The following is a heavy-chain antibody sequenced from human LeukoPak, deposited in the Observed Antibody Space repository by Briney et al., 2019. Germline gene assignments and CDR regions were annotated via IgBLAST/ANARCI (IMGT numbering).Heavy chain of an antibody. V-gene: IGHV1-46*01. D-gene: IGHD2-2*01. Sequence: ASVKVSCKASGYAFTSYYMHWVRQAPGQGLEWMGIINPSGGGTTYAQKFQGRVTMTRDTSTNTVYMELSSLRSEDTAVYYCARDYCRSTSCYPLINWFDPWGQGTLVTVSS. J-gene: IGHJ5*02. CDR1: GYAFTSYY. CDR3: ARDYCRSTSCYPLINWFDP. CDR2: INPSGGGT.